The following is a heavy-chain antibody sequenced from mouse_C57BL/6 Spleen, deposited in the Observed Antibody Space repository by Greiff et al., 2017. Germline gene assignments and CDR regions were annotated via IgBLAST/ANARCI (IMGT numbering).Heavy chain of an antibody. CDR2: IDPSDSYT. Sequence: QVQLQQPGAELVKPGASVKLSCKASGYTFTSYWMQWVKQRPGQGLEWIGEIDPSDSYTNYNQKFKGKATLTVDTSSSTAYMQLSSLASEDSAVYYCARSSSYGNPFDYWGQGTTLTVSS. CDR1: GYTFTSYW. D-gene: IGHD2-1*01. V-gene: IGHV1-50*01. CDR3: ARSSSYGNPFDY. J-gene: IGHJ2*01.